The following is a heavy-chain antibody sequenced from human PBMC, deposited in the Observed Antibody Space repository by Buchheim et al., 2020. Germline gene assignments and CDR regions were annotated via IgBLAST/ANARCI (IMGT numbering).Heavy chain of an antibody. CDR2: IFYGGST. CDR1: GDSVSPYY. V-gene: IGHV4-59*02. J-gene: IGHJ4*01. D-gene: IGHD2-2*01. Sequence: VQLQESGPGLVEASETLSLTCTVSGDSVSPYYWNWVRQSPGKGLEWIGNIFYGGSTTYNSSLKSRVTMSVDTSKNQFSLKLMSVTAADTAVYYCTRDSSIDVAFVYWGRGTL. CDR3: TRDSSIDVAFVY.